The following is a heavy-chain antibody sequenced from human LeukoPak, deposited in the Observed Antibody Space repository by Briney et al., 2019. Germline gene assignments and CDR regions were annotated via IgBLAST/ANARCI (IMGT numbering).Heavy chain of an antibody. CDR2: IIPAFGTP. D-gene: IGHD6-6*01. V-gene: IGHV1-69*05. CDR3: SSRGGSTSSLDS. J-gene: IGHJ4*02. CDR1: RGTFSNLA. Sequence: ASGKVSCKASRGTFSNLAFSWVRHAPGQGLEWMGGIIPAFGTPSYPQRFHGRVTISTDESTSSVYMELSGLRSEDTAVYYCSSRGGSTSSLDSWGQGTLV.